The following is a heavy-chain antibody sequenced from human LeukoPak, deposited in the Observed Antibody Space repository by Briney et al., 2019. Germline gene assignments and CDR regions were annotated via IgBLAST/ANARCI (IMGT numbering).Heavy chain of an antibody. D-gene: IGHD3-22*01. Sequence: SETLSLTCTVSGGSISSHYWSWIRQPPGKGLEWIGYIYYSGSTNYNPSLKSRVTISVDTSKNQFSLKLSSVTAADTAVYYCARSLGYYYDSSGYDAFDIWGQGTMVTVSS. J-gene: IGHJ3*02. V-gene: IGHV4-59*11. CDR1: GGSISSHY. CDR3: ARSLGYYYDSSGYDAFDI. CDR2: IYYSGST.